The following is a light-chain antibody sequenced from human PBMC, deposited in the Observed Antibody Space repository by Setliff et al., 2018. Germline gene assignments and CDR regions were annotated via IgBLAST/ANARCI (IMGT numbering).Light chain of an antibody. CDR2: EVS. CDR1: SSDVGGYNY. CDR3: SSYSGSSTLV. Sequence: LAQPASVSGSPGQSITISCTGTSSDVGGYNYVSWYQQHPGKAPKLMIYEVSDRPSGVSNRFSGSRSGNTASLTISGLQAEDEADYYCSSYSGSSTLVFGTGTKGTV. J-gene: IGLJ1*01. V-gene: IGLV2-14*01.